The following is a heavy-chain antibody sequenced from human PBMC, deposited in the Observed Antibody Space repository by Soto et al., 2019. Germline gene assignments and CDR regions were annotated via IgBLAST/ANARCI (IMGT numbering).Heavy chain of an antibody. CDR1: GYTFTSYG. Sequence: QVQLVQSGAEVKKPGASVKVSCKASGYTFTSYGISWVRQAPGQGLEWMGWISAYNGNTNYAQKLQGRVTMTTETSTSTAYMELRSLRSDDTAVYYCARVDCSGGSCYPTLFDYWGQGTLVTVYS. J-gene: IGHJ4*02. D-gene: IGHD2-15*01. CDR3: ARVDCSGGSCYPTLFDY. CDR2: ISAYNGNT. V-gene: IGHV1-18*01.